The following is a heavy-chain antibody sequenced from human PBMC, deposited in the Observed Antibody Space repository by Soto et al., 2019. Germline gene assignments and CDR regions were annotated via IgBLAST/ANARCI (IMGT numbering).Heavy chain of an antibody. CDR2: INTGYGIT. CDR3: VRDRDTVILPAAVRRGWFDP. CDR1: GYTFTTYG. Sequence: QVQLVQSGAVEKKAGASVRLSCKASGYTFTTYGLHWVRQVPGQRLEWMGWINTGYGITKYSQKFQYRVTFSSDTSASTVYMDLSSLSSEDTAVYYCVRDRDTVILPAAVRRGWFDPWGQGTLVTVSS. V-gene: IGHV1-3*05. J-gene: IGHJ5*02. D-gene: IGHD2-2*01.